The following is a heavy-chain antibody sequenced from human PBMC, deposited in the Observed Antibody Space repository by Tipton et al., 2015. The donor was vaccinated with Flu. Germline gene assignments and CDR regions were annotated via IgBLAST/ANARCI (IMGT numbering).Heavy chain of an antibody. D-gene: IGHD6-25*01. CDR2: ISAYNGNT. J-gene: IGHJ6*02. V-gene: IGHV1-18*01. CDR3: ASPTGTTYSSEPIYYYYGMDV. CDR1: GYTFTSYG. Sequence: QLVQSGAEVKKPGTSVKVSCKASGYTFTSYGISGVRQAPGQGLEWMGWISAYNGNTNYAQKLQGRVTMTTDTSTSTAYMELRSLRSDDTAVYYCASPTGTTYSSEPIYYYYGMDVWGQGTTVTVSS.